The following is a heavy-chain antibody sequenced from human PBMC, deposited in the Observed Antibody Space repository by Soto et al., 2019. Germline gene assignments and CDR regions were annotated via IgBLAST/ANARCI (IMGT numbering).Heavy chain of an antibody. D-gene: IGHD3-22*01. V-gene: IGHV3-23*01. CDR3: TEVGSSGYYGGYYYYYGMDV. CDR1: GFTFSSYA. Sequence: GGSLRLSCPASGFTFSSYAMSWGRQAPGKGLEWVSAISGSGGSTYYADSVKGRFTTSRDNSKNTLYLQMNSLRAEDTAVYYCTEVGSSGYYGGYYYYYGMDVWGQGTTVTVSS. CDR2: ISGSGGST. J-gene: IGHJ6*02.